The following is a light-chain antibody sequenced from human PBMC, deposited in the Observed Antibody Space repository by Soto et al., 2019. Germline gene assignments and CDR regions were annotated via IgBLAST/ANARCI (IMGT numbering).Light chain of an antibody. CDR1: QSISTW. CDR2: KAS. V-gene: IGKV1-5*03. Sequence: DIQMTQSPSTLSASVGDKVTITCRASQSISTWLAWYQQMPGTAPTVLIYKASTLESGVPARFSGSGSGTEFTLTISSLQPDDFATYYCQQYDTSPVTFGGGTKVETK. CDR3: QQYDTSPVT. J-gene: IGKJ4*01.